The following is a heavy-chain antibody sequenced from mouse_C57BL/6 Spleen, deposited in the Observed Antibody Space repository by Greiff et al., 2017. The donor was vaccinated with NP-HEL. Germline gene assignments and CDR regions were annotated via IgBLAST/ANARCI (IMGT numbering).Heavy chain of an antibody. J-gene: IGHJ4*01. V-gene: IGHV1-47*01. D-gene: IGHD2-13*01. Sequence: VQLQQSGAELVKPGASVKMSCKASGYTFTTYPIEWMKQNHGKSLEWIGNFHTYNDDTKYNEKFKGKATLTVDKSSSTVYLELSRLTSDDSAVYYCARRGDDEEGYYAMDYWGQGTSVTVSS. CDR2: FHTYNDDT. CDR3: ARRGDDEEGYYAMDY. CDR1: GYTFTTYP.